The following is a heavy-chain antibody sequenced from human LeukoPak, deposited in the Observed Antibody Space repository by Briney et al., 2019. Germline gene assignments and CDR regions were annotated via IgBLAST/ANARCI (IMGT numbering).Heavy chain of an antibody. J-gene: IGHJ4*02. CDR3: ARGKLLWFGELSVHFDY. Sequence: QTLSLTCAISGASVSSNRAAWNWTRQSPSRGLEWLGRTYYRSKWYNDYAVSVKSRITINPDTSKNQFSLQLNSVTPEDTAVYYCARGKLLWFGELSVHFDYWGQGTLVTVSS. CDR2: TYYRSKWYN. D-gene: IGHD3-10*01. V-gene: IGHV6-1*01. CDR1: GASVSSNRAA.